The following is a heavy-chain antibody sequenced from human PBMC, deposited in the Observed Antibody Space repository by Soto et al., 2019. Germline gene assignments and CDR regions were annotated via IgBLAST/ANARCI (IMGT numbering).Heavy chain of an antibody. V-gene: IGHV1-18*04. CDR1: GYSFSDYG. Sequence: QVQLVQSGAEVKKPGASLKVSCQASGYSFSDYGIAWVQQAPGQGLAWVGWISTYNGNTNYAQKFQGRVTMTTDTSANTAYMELRSLRSDDTAMYYCARYGYSSGWYLGTGMDVWGQGTPVTVSS. CDR3: ARYGYSSGWYLGTGMDV. J-gene: IGHJ6*02. CDR2: ISTYNGNT. D-gene: IGHD6-19*01.